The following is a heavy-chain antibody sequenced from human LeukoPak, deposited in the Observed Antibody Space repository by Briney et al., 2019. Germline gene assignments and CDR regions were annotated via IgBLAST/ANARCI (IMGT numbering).Heavy chain of an antibody. J-gene: IGHJ4*02. CDR2: ISGSGGIT. CDR1: GFPFSCYA. V-gene: IGHV3-23*01. Sequence: GGSLRLSCAASGFPFSCYAMSWVRQAPGKGLERVSAISGSGGITYYADSVKDRFTISRDNSKNTRYLQMNSLRAEDTAVYYCATGRTIVVVPAAMPDYWGQGALVTVSS. CDR3: ATGRTIVVVPAAMPDY. D-gene: IGHD2-2*01.